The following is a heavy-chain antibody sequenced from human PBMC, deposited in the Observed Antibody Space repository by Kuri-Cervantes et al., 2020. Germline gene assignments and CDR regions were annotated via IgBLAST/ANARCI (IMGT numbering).Heavy chain of an antibody. CDR3: AATPGELP. J-gene: IGHJ5*02. CDR1: GASFSGFY. V-gene: IGHV4-59*08. CDR2: IYYSGST. D-gene: IGHD1-26*01. Sequence: SQTLSLTCGVSGASFSGFYWSWIRQSPGKGLEWIGYIYYSGSTNYNPSLKSRVTISVDTSKNQFSLKLSSVTAADTAVYYCAATPGELPWGQGTLVTVSS.